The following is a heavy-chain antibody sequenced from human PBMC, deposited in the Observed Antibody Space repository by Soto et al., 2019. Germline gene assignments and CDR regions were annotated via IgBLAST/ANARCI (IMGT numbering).Heavy chain of an antibody. V-gene: IGHV5-10-1*01. Sequence: GQSKKISCKDAAYSFSSYWVSWVGQLPGKGLEWMGKIDPSDSYTSYSPSFQDHVTISVDKSVRTAHLQWSRLKASDTAIYYCSRRDDSTSSSYYGMDVWGQGTTVTVSS. D-gene: IGHD3-16*01. J-gene: IGHJ6*02. CDR3: SRRDDSTSSSYYGMDV. CDR1: AYSFSSYW. CDR2: IDPSDSYT.